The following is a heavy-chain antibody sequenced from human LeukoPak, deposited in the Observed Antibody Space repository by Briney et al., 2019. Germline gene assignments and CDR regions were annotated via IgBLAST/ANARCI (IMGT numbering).Heavy chain of an antibody. CDR2: IWYDGSNK. J-gene: IGHJ6*02. V-gene: IGHV3-33*01. Sequence: PGRSLRLSCAASGFTFSSYGMHWVRQAPGKGLEWVAVIWYDGSNKYYADSVEGRFTISRDNSKNTLYLQMNSLRAEDTAVYYCARSSTNYYYGMDVWGQGTMVTVSS. CDR1: GFTFSSYG. D-gene: IGHD2-2*01. CDR3: ARSSTNYYYGMDV.